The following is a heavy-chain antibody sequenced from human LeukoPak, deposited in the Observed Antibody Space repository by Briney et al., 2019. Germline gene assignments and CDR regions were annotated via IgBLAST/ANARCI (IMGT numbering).Heavy chain of an antibody. Sequence: VASVKVSCKASGYTFTSYGISWVRQAPGQGLEWMGWISAYNGNTNYVQKLQGRVTMTADTSTSTAYMGLRSLRSDDTAVYYCARDNGREAVAGTSGYWGQGTLVTVSS. CDR3: ARDNGREAVAGTSGY. CDR1: GYTFTSYG. CDR2: ISAYNGNT. J-gene: IGHJ4*02. D-gene: IGHD6-19*01. V-gene: IGHV1-18*01.